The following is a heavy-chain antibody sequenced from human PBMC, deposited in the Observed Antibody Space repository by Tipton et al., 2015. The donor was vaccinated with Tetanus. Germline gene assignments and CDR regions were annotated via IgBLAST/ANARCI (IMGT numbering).Heavy chain of an antibody. CDR3: ARIYDFWSGYYSDH. Sequence: TLSLTCTVSGGSINSGTYSWGWIRQPPGKGLEWIGSVYNSGGTYYNPSLKSRVTISVDTSKNQFSLKLSFVTAADTAVYYCARIYDFWSGYYSDHWGQGTLVTVSS. J-gene: IGHJ4*02. V-gene: IGHV4-39*01. CDR2: VYNSGGT. CDR1: GGSINSGTYS. D-gene: IGHD3-3*01.